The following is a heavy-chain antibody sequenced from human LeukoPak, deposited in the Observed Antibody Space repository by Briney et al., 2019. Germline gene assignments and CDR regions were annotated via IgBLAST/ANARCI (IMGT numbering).Heavy chain of an antibody. CDR1: GYSISSGYC. V-gene: IGHV4-38-2*01. CDR3: ARHRTSSNYFDY. Sequence: SETLSLTCAVSGYSISSGYCWGWIRQPPGKGLEWIGSIYHSGSTYYNPSLKSRVTISVDTSKNQFSLKLRSVTAADTAVYYCARHRTSSNYFDYWGQGTLVTVSS. J-gene: IGHJ4*02. D-gene: IGHD1-1*01. CDR2: IYHSGST.